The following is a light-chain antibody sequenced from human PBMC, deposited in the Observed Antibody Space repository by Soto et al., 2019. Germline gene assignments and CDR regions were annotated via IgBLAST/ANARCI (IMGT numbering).Light chain of an antibody. V-gene: IGKV3-11*01. CDR1: QSVSRY. J-gene: IGKJ2*01. CDR3: QQRSNWGMYT. Sequence: EIVLTQSPATLSLSPGERATLSCRASQSVSRYLAWFQQKPGQAPRLLIYGVSNRATGIPARFSGSGSGTDFTLTISSLEPADFAVYYCQQRSNWGMYTFGQGTKLEIK. CDR2: GVS.